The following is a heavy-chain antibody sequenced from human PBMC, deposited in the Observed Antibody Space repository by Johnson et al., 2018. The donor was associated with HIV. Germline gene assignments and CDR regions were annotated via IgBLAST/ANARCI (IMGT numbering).Heavy chain of an antibody. CDR3: ARERPRDAFDI. CDR2: IKQDGSEK. CDR1: GFTFSNYW. V-gene: IGHV3-7*05. J-gene: IGHJ3*02. Sequence: VQLVESGGGVVQPGRSLRLSCAASGFTFSNYWMSWVRQAPGKGLEWVANIKQDGSEKYYVDSVNGRFTISRDNAKNSLDLQMNSLRAEDTAVYYCARERPRDAFDIWGQGTMVTVSS.